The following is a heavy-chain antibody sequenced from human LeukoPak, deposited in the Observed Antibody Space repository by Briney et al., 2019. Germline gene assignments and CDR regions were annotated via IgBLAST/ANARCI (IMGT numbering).Heavy chain of an antibody. CDR1: GGTFSSYA. CDR2: IIPILGIA. D-gene: IGHD5-12*01. J-gene: IGHJ5*02. V-gene: IGHV1-69*04. Sequence: SVKVSCKASGGTFSSYAISWVRQAPGQGLEWMGRIIPILGIANYAQKFQGRVTITADESTSTAYMELRSLRSDDTAVYYCARTGGYLRYSGYDTPGAWGQGTLVTVSS. CDR3: ARTGGYLRYSGYDTPGA.